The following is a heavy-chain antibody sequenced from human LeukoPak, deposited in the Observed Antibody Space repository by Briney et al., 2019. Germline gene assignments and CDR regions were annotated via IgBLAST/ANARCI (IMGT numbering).Heavy chain of an antibody. CDR2: ISGSGGST. CDR1: GFTFSSYA. Sequence: GGSLRRSCAASGFTFSSYAMSWVRQAPGKGLEWVSAISGSGGSTYYADSVKGRFTISRDNSKNTLYLQMNSLRAEDTAVYYCAKDPTMIVVVIPDYWGQGTLVTVSS. CDR3: AKDPTMIVVVIPDY. D-gene: IGHD3-22*01. J-gene: IGHJ4*02. V-gene: IGHV3-23*01.